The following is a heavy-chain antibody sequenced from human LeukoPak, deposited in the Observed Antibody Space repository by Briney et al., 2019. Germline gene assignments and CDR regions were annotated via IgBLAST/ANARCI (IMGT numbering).Heavy chain of an antibody. CDR3: ATGDGYNYGVLQFDY. CDR1: GGSISSYY. V-gene: IGHV4-59*01. Sequence: SETLPLTCTVSGGSISSYYWSWIRQPPGKGLEWIGYIYYSGSTNYNPSLKSRVTISVDTSKNQFSLKLSSVTAADTAVYYCATGDGYNYGVLQFDYWGQGTLVTVSS. CDR2: IYYSGST. J-gene: IGHJ4*02. D-gene: IGHD5-24*01.